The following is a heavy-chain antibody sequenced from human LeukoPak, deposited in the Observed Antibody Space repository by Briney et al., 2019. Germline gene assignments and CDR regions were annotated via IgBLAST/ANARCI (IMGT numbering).Heavy chain of an antibody. CDR1: GYTFTSYG. CDR2: ISAYNGNT. Sequence: ASVKVSCKASGYTFTSYGISWVRQAPGQGLEWMGWISAYNGNTNYAQKLQGRVTMTTDTSTSTAYMELRSLRSDDTAVYYCARAKAAALGLNWFDPWGQGTLVTVSS. J-gene: IGHJ5*02. V-gene: IGHV1-18*01. CDR3: ARAKAAALGLNWFDP. D-gene: IGHD6-13*01.